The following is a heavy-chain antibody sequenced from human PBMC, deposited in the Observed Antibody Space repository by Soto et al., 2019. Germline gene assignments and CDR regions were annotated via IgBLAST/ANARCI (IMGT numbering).Heavy chain of an antibody. CDR2: IIPIFGTA. CDR1: GGTFSSYA. CDR3: ARENCSGGSCVPRGWFDP. Sequence: QVQLVQSGAEVKKPGSSVKVSCTASGGTFSSYAISWVRQAPGQGLEWMGGIIPIFGTANYAQKFQGRVTITADESTSTAYMELSSLRSEDTAVYYCARENCSGGSCVPRGWFDPWGQGTLVTVSS. D-gene: IGHD2-15*01. V-gene: IGHV1-69*01. J-gene: IGHJ5*02.